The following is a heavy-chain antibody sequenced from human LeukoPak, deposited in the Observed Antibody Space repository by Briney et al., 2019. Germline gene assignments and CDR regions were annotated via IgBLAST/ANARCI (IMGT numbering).Heavy chain of an antibody. CDR2: IYYSGST. D-gene: IGHD3-22*01. J-gene: IGHJ4*02. CDR1: GGSISSYY. CDR3: ARVGGYDSSGYPDY. Sequence: PSETLSLTCTVSGGSISSYYWSWIRQPPGKGLEWIGYIYYSGSTNYNPSLKSRVTISVDTSKNQFSLKLSSVTAADTAVCYCARVGGYDSSGYPDYWGQGTLVTVSS. V-gene: IGHV4-59*01.